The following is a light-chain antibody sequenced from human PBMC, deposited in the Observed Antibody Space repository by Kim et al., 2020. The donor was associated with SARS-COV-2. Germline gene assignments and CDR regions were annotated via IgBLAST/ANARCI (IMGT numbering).Light chain of an antibody. CDR1: NIGSQS. J-gene: IGLJ3*02. Sequence: SYELTQPPSVSVAPGKTARITCGGNNIGSQSVHWYQQKPDQSPVLVIYYDSDRPSGIPERFSGSKSGNTATLTISRVEAGDEADYYCQVWDGGSDHWVFGGGTQLTVL. CDR3: QVWDGGSDHWV. V-gene: IGLV3-21*04. CDR2: YDS.